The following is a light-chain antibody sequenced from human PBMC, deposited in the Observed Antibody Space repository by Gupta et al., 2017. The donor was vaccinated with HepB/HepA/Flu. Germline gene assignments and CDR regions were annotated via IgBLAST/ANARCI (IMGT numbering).Light chain of an antibody. CDR2: EVS. CDR1: SSDVGSYNL. J-gene: IGLJ2*01. V-gene: IGLV2-23*02. CDR3: CSYAGSKVV. Sequence: QSALTQPASVSGSPGQSSTISCSGTSSDVGSYNLVSWYQQHPGKAPKLMSYEVSKRPSGVSNRFSGSKSGNTASRTISGLQAEDEADYYCCSYAGSKVVFGGGTKLTVL.